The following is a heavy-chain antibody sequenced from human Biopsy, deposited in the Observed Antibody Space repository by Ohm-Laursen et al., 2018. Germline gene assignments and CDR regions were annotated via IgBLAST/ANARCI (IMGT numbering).Heavy chain of an antibody. CDR3: ATKLTGYFHH. CDR1: GGTFSNYG. CDR2: NIPILGTG. Sequence: SVKVSCKVPGGTFSNYGVNWVRQAPGQGLEWLGGNIPILGTGNYAQKFQDRVTVAADTSTSTATMELRSLRSDDTAMYYCATKLTGYFHHWGQGTLIIVSS. J-gene: IGHJ1*01. D-gene: IGHD3-9*01. V-gene: IGHV1-69*06.